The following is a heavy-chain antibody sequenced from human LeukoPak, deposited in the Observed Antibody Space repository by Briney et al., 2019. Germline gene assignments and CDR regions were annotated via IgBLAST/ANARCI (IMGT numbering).Heavy chain of an antibody. CDR2: INPNSGGT. V-gene: IGHV1-2*02. Sequence: ASVKVSCKASGYTFTGYYMHWVRQAPGQGLEWMGWINPNSGGTNYAQKFQGRVTMTRDNAKNSLYLQMNSLRAEDTAVYYCARDFPHRRWGQGTLVTVSS. CDR3: ARDFPHRR. J-gene: IGHJ4*02. CDR1: GYTFTGYY.